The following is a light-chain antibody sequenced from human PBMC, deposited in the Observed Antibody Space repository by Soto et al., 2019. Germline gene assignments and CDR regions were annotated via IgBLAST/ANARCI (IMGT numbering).Light chain of an antibody. CDR1: QDINSY. CDR3: QQTRSYPST. J-gene: IGKJ4*01. CDR2: EAS. V-gene: IGKV1-9*01. Sequence: IQLSQSPSSLSASIGDRVTITCRASQDINSYLAWYQQKPGKAPNLLIYEASILQRGVPSRFSGSNSGTDFTLTISSLQAEDFATYYCQQTRSYPSTFGGGTKVDIK.